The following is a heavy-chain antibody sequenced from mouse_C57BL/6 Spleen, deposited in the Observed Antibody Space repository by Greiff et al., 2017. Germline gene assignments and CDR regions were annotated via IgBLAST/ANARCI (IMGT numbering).Heavy chain of an antibody. Sequence: VQLQQSGPELVKPGASVKISCKASGYTFTDYYMNWVKQSHGKSLEWIGDINPNNGGTSYNQKFKGKATLTVDKSSSTAYMERRSLTSEDSAVYYCARYRISNYYCSMTYYFDYWGQGTTLTVSS. J-gene: IGHJ2*01. D-gene: IGHD1-1*01. CDR3: ARYRISNYYCSMTYYFDY. V-gene: IGHV1-26*01. CDR2: INPNNGGT. CDR1: GYTFTDYY.